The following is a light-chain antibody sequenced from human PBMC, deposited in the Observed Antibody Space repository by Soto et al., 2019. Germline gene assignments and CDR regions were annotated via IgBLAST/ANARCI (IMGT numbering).Light chain of an antibody. J-gene: IGKJ1*01. CDR3: QQSNSYPRT. V-gene: IGKV1-16*01. CDR2: AAS. CDR1: QDIGSS. Sequence: DIQMTQSPSSLSVSVGDRVTITCRASQDIGSSLGWFQQKPEKAPKSLIYAASTLQVGVPSRFSSSGSGTDFILTISSLQPEDFATYYCQQSNSYPRTFGQGTKVEIK.